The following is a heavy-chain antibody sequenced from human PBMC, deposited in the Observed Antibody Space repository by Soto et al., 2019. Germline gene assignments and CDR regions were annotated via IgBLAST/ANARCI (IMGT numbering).Heavy chain of an antibody. CDR1: GGSISSYY. CDR2: IYYSGST. Sequence: ETLSLTCTVSGGSISSYYWSWIRQPPGKGLEWIGYIYYSGSTNYNPSLKSRVTISVDTSKNQFSLKLSSVTAADTAVYYCARGYYDSSGYYPALVWFAPWGQGTLVTVPS. D-gene: IGHD3-22*01. V-gene: IGHV4-59*01. CDR3: ARGYYDSSGYYPALVWFAP. J-gene: IGHJ5*02.